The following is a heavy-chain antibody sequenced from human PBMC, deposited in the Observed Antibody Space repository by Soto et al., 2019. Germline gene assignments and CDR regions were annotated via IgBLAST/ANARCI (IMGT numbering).Heavy chain of an antibody. CDR1: VFTFSSYA. D-gene: IGHD2-21*02. J-gene: IGHJ4*02. CDR2: ISGSGGST. V-gene: IGHV3-23*01. CDR3: AKDMGLVTAIAFDY. Sequence: GGSLRLACAASVFTFSSYAMSWVRQAPGKGLEWVSAISGSGGSTYYADSVKGRFTISRDNSKNTLYLQMNSLRAEDTAVYYCAKDMGLVTAIAFDYWGQGTLVTVSS.